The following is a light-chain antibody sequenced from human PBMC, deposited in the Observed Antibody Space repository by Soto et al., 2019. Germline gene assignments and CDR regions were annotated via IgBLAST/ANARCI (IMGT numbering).Light chain of an antibody. CDR3: QQYGASPPVYA. CDR2: GAS. V-gene: IGKV3-20*01. Sequence: EIVLTQSPGTLSLSPVERATLSCRTSRSDRNTYLAWYQQKPGQAPSLLIYGASSRATGIPDRFSGSGSGTDCPLTISRLEPEDFAVYYCQQYGASPPVYAFGQGTKLEIK. J-gene: IGKJ2*01. CDR1: RSDRNTY.